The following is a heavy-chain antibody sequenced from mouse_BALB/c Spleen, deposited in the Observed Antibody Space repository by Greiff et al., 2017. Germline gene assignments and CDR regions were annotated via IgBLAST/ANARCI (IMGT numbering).Heavy chain of an antibody. CDR3: ARSGSYYDYDDAMDY. V-gene: IGHV5-17*02. CDR1: GFTFSSFG. D-gene: IGHD2-4*01. J-gene: IGHJ4*01. CDR2: ISSGSSTI. Sequence: EVQRVESGGGLVQPGGSRKLSCAASGFTFSSFGMHWVRQAPEKGLEWVAYISSGSSTIYYADTVKGRFTISRDNPKNTLFLQMTSLRSEDTAMYDCARSGSYYDYDDAMDYWGQGTSVTVSS.